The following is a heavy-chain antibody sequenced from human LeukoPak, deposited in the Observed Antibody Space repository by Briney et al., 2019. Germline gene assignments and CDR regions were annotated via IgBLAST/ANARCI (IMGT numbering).Heavy chain of an antibody. J-gene: IGHJ3*02. CDR2: IYYSGST. Sequence: PSETLSLTCTVSGGSISSSSYYWGWIRQPPGKGLEWIGSIYYSGSTYYNPSLKSRVTISVDTSKNQFSLKLSSVTAADTAVYYCARTDILTGIDAFDIWGQGTMVTVSS. CDR3: ARTDILTGIDAFDI. CDR1: GGSISSSSYY. D-gene: IGHD3-9*01. V-gene: IGHV4-39*07.